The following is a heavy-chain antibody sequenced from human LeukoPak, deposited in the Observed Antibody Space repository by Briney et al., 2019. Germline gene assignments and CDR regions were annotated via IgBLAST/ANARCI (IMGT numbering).Heavy chain of an antibody. CDR2: ISSSSSTI. Sequence: GGSLRLSCAASGFTFSSYSMSWVRQAPGKGLEWVSYISSSSSTIYYADSVKGRFTISRDNAKNSLYLQMNSLRAEDTAVYYCARERVLRFLEWRKPIDYWGQGTLVTVSS. V-gene: IGHV3-48*01. J-gene: IGHJ4*02. CDR3: ARERVLRFLEWRKPIDY. D-gene: IGHD3-3*01. CDR1: GFTFSSYS.